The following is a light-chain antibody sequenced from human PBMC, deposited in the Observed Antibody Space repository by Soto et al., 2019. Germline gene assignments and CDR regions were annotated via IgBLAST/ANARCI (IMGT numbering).Light chain of an antibody. V-gene: IGLV2-14*01. J-gene: IGLJ1*01. CDR1: SSDVGGYNY. CDR3: SSCTSSRTRV. Sequence: ALAQPASVSGSPGQSITISCTGTSSDVGGYNYVAWYQQHPGKAPKLVIFEVSNRPSGISTRFSGSKSGNTASLTISGLQAEDEADYYCSSCTSSRTRVFGTGTKLTVL. CDR2: EVS.